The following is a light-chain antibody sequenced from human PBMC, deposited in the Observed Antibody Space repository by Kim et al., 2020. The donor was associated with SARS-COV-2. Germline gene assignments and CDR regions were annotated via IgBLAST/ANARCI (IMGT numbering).Light chain of an antibody. CDR1: QSVSNSY. CDR3: QQYGSSPVT. J-gene: IGKJ4*01. Sequence: SPGERATPACSASQSVSNSYLAWFQQRPGKAPRRLIYGASNRATGIPDRFSGSGSGTDFTLTISRLEPEDFAVYYCQQYGSSPVTFGGGTKVDIK. CDR2: GAS. V-gene: IGKV3-20*01.